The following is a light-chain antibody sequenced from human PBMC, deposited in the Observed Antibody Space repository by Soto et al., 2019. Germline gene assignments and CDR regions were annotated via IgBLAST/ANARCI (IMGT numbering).Light chain of an antibody. CDR2: DAS. CDR1: QSTGSY. Sequence: EIVLTQSPGSLSLSPGERATLSCRASQSTGSYLAWYQHKPGQAPRLLIYDASNRATGIPARFSGSGSGTDFTLTISSLEPGDSAVYYCQQRSSWPPSFGQGTRLEIK. V-gene: IGKV3-11*01. CDR3: QQRSSWPPS. J-gene: IGKJ5*01.